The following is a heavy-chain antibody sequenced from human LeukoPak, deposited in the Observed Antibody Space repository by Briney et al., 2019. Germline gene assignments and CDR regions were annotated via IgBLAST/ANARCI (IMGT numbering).Heavy chain of an antibody. Sequence: PGGSLRLSCAASGFTFSSYEMNWVRQAPGKGLEWVAFIRYDGSYKYYADFVKGRFTISKDNSKNTLYLQVNSLNPEDTAVYYCAKEGNFFLDIWGQGTIVTVSS. D-gene: IGHD2/OR15-2a*01. CDR2: IRYDGSYK. CDR3: AKEGNFFLDI. V-gene: IGHV3-30*02. CDR1: GFTFSSYE. J-gene: IGHJ3*02.